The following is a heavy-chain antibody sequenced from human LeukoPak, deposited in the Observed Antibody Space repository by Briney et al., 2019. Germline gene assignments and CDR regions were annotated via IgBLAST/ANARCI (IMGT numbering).Heavy chain of an antibody. J-gene: IGHJ4*02. CDR2: ISSSSSYI. V-gene: IGHV3-21*01. CDR3: ARITMVRGASDY. CDR1: GFTISSYS. D-gene: IGHD3-10*01. Sequence: GGSLRLSCAASGFTISSYSMNWVRQAPGKGLEWVSSISSSSSYIYYADSVKGRFTISRDNAKNSLYLQMNSLRAEDTAVYYCARITMVRGASDYWGQGTLVTVSS.